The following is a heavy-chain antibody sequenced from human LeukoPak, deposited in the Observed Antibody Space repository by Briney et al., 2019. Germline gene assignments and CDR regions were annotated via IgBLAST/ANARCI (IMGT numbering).Heavy chain of an antibody. CDR1: GGTFSSYA. Sequence: ASVKVSCKASGGTFSSYAISWVRQAPGQGLEWMGRIIPIFGTANYAQKFQGRVTITADKSTSTAYMEPSSLRSEDTAVYYCARDRPGYYDSSGYFDYWGQGTLVTVSS. CDR3: ARDRPGYYDSSGYFDY. V-gene: IGHV1-69*06. CDR2: IIPIFGTA. D-gene: IGHD3-22*01. J-gene: IGHJ4*02.